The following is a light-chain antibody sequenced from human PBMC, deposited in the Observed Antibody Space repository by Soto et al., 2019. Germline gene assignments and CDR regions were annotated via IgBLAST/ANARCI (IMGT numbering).Light chain of an antibody. Sequence: IVLTQSPATLSLSPGDTATLSCRASQNVDKFLAWYQQRPGQPPRLLIFDSSNRATGVPVRFSGSGSGTVFTLTIGSLEPEDSAVYYCQQRKNWPPITFGQGTRLEIK. J-gene: IGKJ5*01. CDR1: QNVDKF. V-gene: IGKV3-11*01. CDR3: QQRKNWPPIT. CDR2: DSS.